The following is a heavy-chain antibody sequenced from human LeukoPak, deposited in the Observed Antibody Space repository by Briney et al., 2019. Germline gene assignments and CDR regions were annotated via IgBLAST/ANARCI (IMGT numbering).Heavy chain of an antibody. V-gene: IGHV1-18*01. Sequence: ASVKVSCKASGYTFTSYGISWVRQAPGQGLEWMGWISAYNGNTNYAQKLQGRVTMTTDTSTSTAYMELRSLRSDDTAVYYCARVVRTAYSADYYYYGMDVWGQGTTVTVSS. CDR3: ARVVRTAYSADYYYYGMDV. CDR1: GYTFTSYG. J-gene: IGHJ6*02. CDR2: ISAYNGNT. D-gene: IGHD2-21*01.